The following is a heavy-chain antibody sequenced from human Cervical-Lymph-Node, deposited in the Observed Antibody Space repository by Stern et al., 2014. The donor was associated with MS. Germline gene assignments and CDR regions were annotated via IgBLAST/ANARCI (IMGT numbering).Heavy chain of an antibody. V-gene: IGHV5-51*01. CDR3: ARQWYFDY. CDR1: GYTFTSYW. CDR2: IFPGGSDI. J-gene: IGHJ4*02. Sequence: EVQLVESGPEVKRPGESLKISCQASGYTFTSYWIGWVRQMPVKGLEWIAIIFPGGSDIRYSPSFQGQVTISADKSSSTAYLQWNNLKASDTAIYYCARQWYFDYWGQGTLVTVSS.